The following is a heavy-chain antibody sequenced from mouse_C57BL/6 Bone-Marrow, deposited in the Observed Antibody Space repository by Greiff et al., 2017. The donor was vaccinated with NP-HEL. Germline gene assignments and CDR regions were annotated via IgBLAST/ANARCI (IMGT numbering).Heavy chain of an antibody. V-gene: IGHV1-50*01. Sequence: QVQLQQPGAELVKPGASVKLSCKASGYTFTSYWMQWVNQRPGQGLEWIGAIDPSDSYTNYNQKFKGKATLTVDTSSSTAYMQLSSLTSEDSAVYYCARNYYYGSSPSAYWGQGTLVTVSA. CDR1: GYTFTSYW. CDR3: ARNYYYGSSPSAY. D-gene: IGHD1-1*01. J-gene: IGHJ3*01. CDR2: IDPSDSYT.